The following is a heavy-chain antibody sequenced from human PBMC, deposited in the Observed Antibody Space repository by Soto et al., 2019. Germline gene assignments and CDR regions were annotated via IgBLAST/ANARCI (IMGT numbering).Heavy chain of an antibody. D-gene: IGHD3-22*01. CDR3: AKDWDYYDSSGYECFDY. CDR1: GFTFSSYG. V-gene: IGHV3-30*18. Sequence: QVQLVESGGGVVQPGRSLRLSCGASGFTFSSYGMHWVRQAPGKGLEWVAVISYDGSNKYYADSVKGRFTISRDNSKNTLYLQMNSLRAEDTAVYYCAKDWDYYDSSGYECFDYWGQGTLVTVSS. J-gene: IGHJ4*02. CDR2: ISYDGSNK.